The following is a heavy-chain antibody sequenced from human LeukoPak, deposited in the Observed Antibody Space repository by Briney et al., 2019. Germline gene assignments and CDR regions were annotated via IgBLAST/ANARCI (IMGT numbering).Heavy chain of an antibody. CDR3: ARPGLPNFYYYYMDV. CDR1: GFTFDDYD. Sequence: PGGSLRLSCAASGFTFDDYDMSWVRQAPGKGLEWVSGLNWNGGSTGYADSVRGRFTISRDTAKNSLYLQMNSLRAEDTAVYYCARPGLPNFYYYYMDVWGKGTTVTISS. J-gene: IGHJ6*03. CDR2: LNWNGGST. V-gene: IGHV3-20*04. D-gene: IGHD4-11*01.